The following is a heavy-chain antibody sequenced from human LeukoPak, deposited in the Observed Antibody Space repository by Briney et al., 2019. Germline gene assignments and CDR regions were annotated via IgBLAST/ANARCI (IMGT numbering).Heavy chain of an antibody. CDR2: ISSSGSTI. CDR1: GFTFSSYE. V-gene: IGHV3-48*03. CDR3: AGLLSGPIDY. J-gene: IGHJ4*02. D-gene: IGHD1-26*01. Sequence: GGSLRLSCAASGFTFSSYEMNWVRQAPGKGLEWVSYISSSGSTIYYADSVKGRFTISRDNAKNSLYLQMNSLRAEDTAVYYCAGLLSGPIDYWGQGTLVTVSS.